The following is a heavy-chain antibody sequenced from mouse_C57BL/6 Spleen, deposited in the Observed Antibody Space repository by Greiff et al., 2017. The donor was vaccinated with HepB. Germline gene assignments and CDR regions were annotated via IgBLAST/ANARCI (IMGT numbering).Heavy chain of an antibody. Sequence: EVQVVESGGGLVQPGGSLSLSCAASGFNFTDYYMSWVRQPPGKALEWLGFIRNKANGYTTEYSASVKGRFTISSDNYQSLLYLQMNALRADDSATYYCASYVYDVHYYYAMDYWGQGTSLTVSS. V-gene: IGHV7-3*01. D-gene: IGHD2-12*01. CDR3: ASYVYDVHYYYAMDY. J-gene: IGHJ4*01. CDR1: GFNFTDYY. CDR2: IRNKANGYTT.